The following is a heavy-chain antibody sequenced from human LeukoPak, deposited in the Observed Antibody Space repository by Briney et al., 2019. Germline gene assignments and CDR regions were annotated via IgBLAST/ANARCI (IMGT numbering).Heavy chain of an antibody. CDR2: ISSGGSVM. J-gene: IGHJ4*02. V-gene: IGHV3-48*01. CDR1: RYTFSDYT. Sequence: GWSLRLSCGPSRYTFSDYTMHWVRQAPGKGPEWISYISSGGSVMHYADSVKGRFTISRDNVENSLYLQMNSLRAEDTAVYYCTRDLEYWGQGVLVTVSS. CDR3: TRDLEY.